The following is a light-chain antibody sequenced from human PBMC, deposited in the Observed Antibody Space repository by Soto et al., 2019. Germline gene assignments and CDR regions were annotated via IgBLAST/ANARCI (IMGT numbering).Light chain of an antibody. CDR1: QTIMTY. Sequence: DLQMTQSPSSLSASVGDEVTITCRASQTIMTYLNWYQLKPGKPPRLLIYAASSLQSGVPSRFSGGGSGTDFTLTITSLQPEDFATYSCQQSYNSPQTFGQGTKVEIK. J-gene: IGKJ1*01. V-gene: IGKV1-39*01. CDR3: QQSYNSPQT. CDR2: AAS.